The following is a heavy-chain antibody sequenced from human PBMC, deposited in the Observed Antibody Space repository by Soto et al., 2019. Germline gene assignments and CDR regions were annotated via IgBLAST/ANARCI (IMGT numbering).Heavy chain of an antibody. J-gene: IGHJ6*02. CDR1: GFSLSTSGVG. CDR2: IYWDDDK. V-gene: IGHV2-5*02. Sequence: QITLKESGPTLVKPTQTLTLTCTFSGFSLSTSGVGVGWIRQPPGKALEWLALIYWDDDKRYSPSLKSRLTIXKXXSKNQVVLTMTNMDPVDTATYYCARRGFPSYGMDVWGQGTTVTVSS. CDR3: ARRGFPSYGMDV.